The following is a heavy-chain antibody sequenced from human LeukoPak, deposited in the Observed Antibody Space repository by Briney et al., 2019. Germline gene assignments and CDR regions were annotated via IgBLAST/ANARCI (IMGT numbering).Heavy chain of an antibody. Sequence: GSLRRACAGSAFTWSSYAMRLVREAPGKRLEWVSAISGSVDGTYYADSVKGRFTISRDNSKNTLYLQMNSLRAEDTAVYYCAKGIYSSGWSYFDYWGHGTLVTVSS. CDR1: AFTWSSYA. CDR3: AKGIYSSGWSYFDY. J-gene: IGHJ4*01. CDR2: ISGSVDGT. D-gene: IGHD6-19*01. V-gene: IGHV3-23*01.